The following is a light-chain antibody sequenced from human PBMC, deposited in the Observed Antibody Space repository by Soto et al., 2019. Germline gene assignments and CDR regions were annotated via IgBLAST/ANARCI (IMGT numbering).Light chain of an antibody. CDR3: QQYGSSLFT. CDR2: GAS. Sequence: EIVLTQSPGTLSLSPGERATLSCRSSQSVSSSYLAWYQQKPGQAPRLIIYGASSRATGIPDRFSGSGSGTDCTLTISRLEPEDVAVYYCQQYGSSLFTFGPGTKVDIK. V-gene: IGKV3-20*01. CDR1: QSVSSSY. J-gene: IGKJ3*01.